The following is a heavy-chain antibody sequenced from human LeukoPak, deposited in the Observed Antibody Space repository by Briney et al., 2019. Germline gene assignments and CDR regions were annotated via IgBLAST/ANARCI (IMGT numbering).Heavy chain of an antibody. D-gene: IGHD2-2*01. Sequence: WETLSLICTVSGRSISRSSYYWGWIRQPPGKGLEWLGSIYYSGSTYDNPSLKSRVTISVDTSKNQFSLKLSSVTAADTAVYYCARGIVVVPAAILRWFDLWGQGTLVTVSS. CDR3: ARGIVVVPAAILRWFDL. CDR2: IYYSGST. J-gene: IGHJ5*02. V-gene: IGHV4-39*07. CDR1: GRSISRSSYY.